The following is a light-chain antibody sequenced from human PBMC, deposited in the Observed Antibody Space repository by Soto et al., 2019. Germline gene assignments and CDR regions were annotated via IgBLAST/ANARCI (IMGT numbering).Light chain of an antibody. CDR2: TNN. J-gene: IGLJ2*01. CDR1: SSNIGSRT. V-gene: IGLV1-44*01. CDR3: AAWDDSRNGV. Sequence: QSVLTQPPSASGTPGQRVIISCSGSSSNIGSRTVSWYQQLPGTAPKLLIYTNNQRPSGVPDRFSGSKSGTSASLAISGLQSEDEADYYCAAWDDSRNGVFGGGTKLTVL.